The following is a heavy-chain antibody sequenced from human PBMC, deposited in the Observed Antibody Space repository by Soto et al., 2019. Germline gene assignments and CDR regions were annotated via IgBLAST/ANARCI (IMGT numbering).Heavy chain of an antibody. J-gene: IGHJ3*02. Sequence: PGGSLRLSCAVSGFALSSYSIAWVRQAPGKGLEWVSVIWYDASSKYHADSVKGRFTISRDNSKNTVYLQMNSLRDEDTAVYYCARATSGSFDALDMWGQGTMVTVSS. D-gene: IGHD1-26*01. CDR2: IWYDASSK. CDR3: ARATSGSFDALDM. CDR1: GFALSSYS. V-gene: IGHV3-33*08.